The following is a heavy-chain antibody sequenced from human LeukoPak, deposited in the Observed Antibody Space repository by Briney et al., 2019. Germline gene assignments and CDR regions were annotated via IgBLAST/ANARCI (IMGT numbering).Heavy chain of an antibody. D-gene: IGHD5-18*01. CDR3: ARADWDTAMIDY. Sequence: TGGSLRLSCAASGFTFSSSAMSWVRQAPGKGLEWVSSISSSSSYIYYADSVKGRFTISRDNAKNSLYLQMNSLRAEDTAVYYCARADWDTAMIDYWGQGTLVTVSS. CDR1: GFTFSSSA. J-gene: IGHJ4*02. V-gene: IGHV3-21*01. CDR2: ISSSSSYI.